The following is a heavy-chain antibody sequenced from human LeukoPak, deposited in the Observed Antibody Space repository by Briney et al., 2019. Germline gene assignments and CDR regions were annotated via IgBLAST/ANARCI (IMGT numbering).Heavy chain of an antibody. CDR2: IIPIFGTA. Sequence: SVKVSCKASGGTFSSYAISWVRQAPGQRLEWMGGIIPIFGTANYAQKFQGRVTITADESTSTAYMELSSLRSEDTAVYYCARLWYYYDSSGTEYPWGQGTLVTVSS. J-gene: IGHJ5*02. D-gene: IGHD3-22*01. CDR1: GGTFSSYA. V-gene: IGHV1-69*13. CDR3: ARLWYYYDSSGTEYP.